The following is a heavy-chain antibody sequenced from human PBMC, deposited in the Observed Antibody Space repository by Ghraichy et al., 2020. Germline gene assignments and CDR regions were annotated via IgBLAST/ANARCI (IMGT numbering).Heavy chain of an antibody. V-gene: IGHV4-34*01. J-gene: IGHJ5*02. CDR1: GGSFSGYY. D-gene: IGHD1-7*01. Sequence: SETLSLTCAVYGGSFSGYYWSWIRQPPGKGLEWIGEINHSGSTNYNPSLKSRVTISVDTSKNQFSLKLSSVTAADTAVYYCARSLTGTTRHNWFDPWGQGTLVTVSS. CDR3: ARSLTGTTRHNWFDP. CDR2: INHSGST.